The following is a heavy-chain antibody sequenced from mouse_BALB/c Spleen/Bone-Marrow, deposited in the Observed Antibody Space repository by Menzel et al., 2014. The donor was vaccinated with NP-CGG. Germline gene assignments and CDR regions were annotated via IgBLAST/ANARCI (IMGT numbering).Heavy chain of an antibody. CDR3: TRLRVYYFGY. CDR1: GYTFTSYW. Sequence: QVQLQQSGAELVRPGASVKLSCKASGYTFTSYWINWVKQRPGQGLEWVGNIYPSDSYTNYNQKFKDKATLTVDKSSSTAYMQLSSPTSEDSAVYYCTRLRVYYFGYWGQGTTLTVSS. CDR2: IYPSDSYT. V-gene: IGHV1-69*02. J-gene: IGHJ2*01.